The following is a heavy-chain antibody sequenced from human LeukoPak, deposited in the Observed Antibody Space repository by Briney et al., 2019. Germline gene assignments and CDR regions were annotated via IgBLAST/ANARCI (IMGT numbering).Heavy chain of an antibody. J-gene: IGHJ4*02. CDR1: GFTFSNAW. D-gene: IGHD3-9*01. Sequence: AGGSLRLSCAASGFTFSNAWMSWVRKAPGKGLEWVGRIKSKTDGGTTDYAAPVKGRFTISRDDSKNTLYLQMNSLKTEDTAVYYCTTVSQWYYDILTGYYLLDYWGQGTLVTVSS. CDR3: TTVSQWYYDILTGYYLLDY. CDR2: IKSKTDGGTT. V-gene: IGHV3-15*01.